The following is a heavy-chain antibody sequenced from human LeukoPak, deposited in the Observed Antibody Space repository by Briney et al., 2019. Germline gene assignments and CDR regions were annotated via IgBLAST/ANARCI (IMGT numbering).Heavy chain of an antibody. CDR1: GYTFTGYY. D-gene: IGHD3-10*01. V-gene: IGHV1-2*02. Sequence: ASVKVSCKASGYTFTGYYMHWVRQAPGQGLEWMGWINPNSGGTNYAQKFQGRVTMTRDTSISTAYMDLSRLRSDDTAVYYCARGFMVRGGYYYYHMDVWGKGTTVTVSS. CDR3: ARGFMVRGGYYYYHMDV. CDR2: INPNSGGT. J-gene: IGHJ6*03.